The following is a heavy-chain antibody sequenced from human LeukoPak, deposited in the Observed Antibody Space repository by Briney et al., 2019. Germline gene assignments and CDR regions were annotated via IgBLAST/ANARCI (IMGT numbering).Heavy chain of an antibody. CDR3: ARGPYYYDSSWGY. CDR2: LSHSGSS. D-gene: IGHD3-22*01. CDR1: GYSISSGYY. V-gene: IGHV4-38-2*02. J-gene: IGHJ4*02. Sequence: SETLSLTCTVSGYSISSGYYWDWIRQPPGKGLEWIGTLSHSGSSYYNPSLKSRVTISVDTSKNQFSLKLTSVTAADTAVYYCARGPYYYDSSWGYWGQGTLVIVSS.